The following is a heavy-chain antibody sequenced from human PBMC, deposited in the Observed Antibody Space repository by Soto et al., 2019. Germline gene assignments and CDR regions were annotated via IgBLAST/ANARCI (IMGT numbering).Heavy chain of an antibody. D-gene: IGHD3-22*01. CDR1: GYAFEVAS. CDR2: IKSKPDGGTT. V-gene: IGHV3-15*01. CDR3: TTGWRDYYGNSYMDL. J-gene: IGHJ6*03. Sequence: EMQLGESGGGLVKPGGSLRLSCAVSGYAFEVASMNWVRQAPGKGLEWVGRIKSKPDGGTTEYAAPVEGRFTISRDDSTSTLYLQMNSLRTEDTAVYYCTTGWRDYYGNSYMDLWGKGTTVSVSS.